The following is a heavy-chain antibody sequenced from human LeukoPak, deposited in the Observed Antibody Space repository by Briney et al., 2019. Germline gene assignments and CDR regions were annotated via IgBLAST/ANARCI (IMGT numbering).Heavy chain of an antibody. D-gene: IGHD2-15*01. CDR1: GFTFSSYE. CDR3: AREGGIGAFDY. J-gene: IGHJ4*02. CDR2: ISSSGSTI. V-gene: IGHV3-48*03. Sequence: GGSLRLSCAASGFTFSSYEMNWVRQAPGKGLEWVSYISSSGSTIYYADSVKGRFTISRDNSKNTLYLQMNSLRAEDTALYYCAREGGIGAFDYWGQGTLVTVSS.